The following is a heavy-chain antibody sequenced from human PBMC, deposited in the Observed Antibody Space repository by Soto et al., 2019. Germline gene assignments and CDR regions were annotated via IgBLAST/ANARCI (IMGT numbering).Heavy chain of an antibody. V-gene: IGHV4-61*01. CDR1: GGSVSSGSYY. Sequence: SETLSLTCTVSGGSVSSGSYYWSWIRQPPGKGLEWIGEINHSGSTNYNPSLKSRVTISVDTSKNQFSLKLSSVTAADTAVYYCARARGYDFWSGYTLKNWFDPWGQGTLVTVSS. CDR3: ARARGYDFWSGYTLKNWFDP. CDR2: INHSGST. J-gene: IGHJ5*02. D-gene: IGHD3-3*01.